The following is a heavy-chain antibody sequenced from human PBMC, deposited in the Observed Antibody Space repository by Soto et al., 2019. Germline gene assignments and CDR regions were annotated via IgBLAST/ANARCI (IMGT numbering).Heavy chain of an antibody. Sequence: ASVKVSCKASGYTFTSYGISWVRQAPGQGLEWMGWISAYNGNTNYAEKLQGRVTMTTDTSTSTAYMELRSLRSDDTAVYYCASGWPLRAPSRHNPFDIMGKGKMITFSS. D-gene: IGHD2-15*01. CDR2: ISAYNGNT. V-gene: IGHV1-18*04. CDR1: GYTFTSYG. CDR3: ASGWPLRAPSRHNPFDI. J-gene: IGHJ3*02.